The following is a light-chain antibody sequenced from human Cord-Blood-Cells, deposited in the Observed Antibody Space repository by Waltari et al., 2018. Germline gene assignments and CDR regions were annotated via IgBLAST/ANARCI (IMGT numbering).Light chain of an antibody. J-gene: IGLJ2*01. CDR2: DVS. Sequence: QSALTQPRSVSGSPGQSVPISCTGTSSDLGGYNYVSRYQQHPGKAPKLMIYDVSKRPSGVPDRFSGSKSGNTASLTISGLQAEDEADYYCCSYAGSYTFVVFGGGTKLTVL. CDR3: CSYAGSYTFVV. CDR1: SSDLGGYNY. V-gene: IGLV2-11*01.